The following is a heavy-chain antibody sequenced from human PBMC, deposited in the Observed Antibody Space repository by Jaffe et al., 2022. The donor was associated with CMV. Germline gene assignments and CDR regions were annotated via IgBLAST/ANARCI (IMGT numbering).Heavy chain of an antibody. J-gene: IGHJ6*02. Sequence: EVQLVESGGGLVKPGGSLRLSCAASGFTFSNAWMSWVRQAPGKGLEWVGRIKSKTDGGTTDYAAPVKGRFTISRDDSKNTLYLQMNSLKTEDTAVYYCTTDQWRFGELLTYYYGMDVWGQGTTVTVSS. CDR2: IKSKTDGGTT. CDR1: GFTFSNAW. V-gene: IGHV3-15*01. CDR3: TTDQWRFGELLTYYYGMDV. D-gene: IGHD3-10*01.